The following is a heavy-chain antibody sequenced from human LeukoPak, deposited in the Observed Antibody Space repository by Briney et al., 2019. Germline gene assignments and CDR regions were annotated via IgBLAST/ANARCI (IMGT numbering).Heavy chain of an antibody. Sequence: TGGSLRLSCAASGFTFSSYSMNWVRQAPGKGLEWVSSISSSSSYIYYADSVKGRFTISRDNSKKILYLQMNSLRAEDTAVYYCGKEVERHFDLKYWGQGTLVTVSS. CDR2: ISSSSSYI. CDR1: GFTFSSYS. J-gene: IGHJ4*02. V-gene: IGHV3-21*04. CDR3: GKEVERHFDLKY.